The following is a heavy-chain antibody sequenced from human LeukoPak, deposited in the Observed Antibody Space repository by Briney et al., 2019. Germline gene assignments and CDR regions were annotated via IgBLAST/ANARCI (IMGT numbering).Heavy chain of an antibody. V-gene: IGHV1-18*01. CDR2: ISAYNGNT. J-gene: IGHJ4*02. D-gene: IGHD3-10*01. CDR1: GYTFTSYG. Sequence: ASVKVSCKASGYTFTSYGISWVRQAPGQGLEWMGWISAYNGNTNYAQELQGRVTMTGDTSLSTAYMDLSRLRSDDTAVYYCARAYGSRAGGDYWGQGTLVTVSS. CDR3: ARAYGSRAGGDY.